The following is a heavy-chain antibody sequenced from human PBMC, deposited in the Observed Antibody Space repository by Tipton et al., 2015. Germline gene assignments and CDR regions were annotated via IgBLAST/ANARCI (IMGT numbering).Heavy chain of an antibody. D-gene: IGHD5-24*01. CDR1: SDSISKYY. CDR3: ARDLEHGMDV. Sequence: TLSLTCSVSSDSISKYYWSWIRQPPGKELEWIGYIQYSGSTNYNPPLKSRVTISVDTSKTQFSLTLNSLTAADTAVYYCARDLEHGMDVWGQGTTVTVSS. V-gene: IGHV4-59*01. CDR2: IQYSGST. J-gene: IGHJ6*02.